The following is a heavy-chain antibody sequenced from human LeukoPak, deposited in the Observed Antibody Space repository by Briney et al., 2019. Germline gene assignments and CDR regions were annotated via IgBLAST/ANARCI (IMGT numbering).Heavy chain of an antibody. CDR2: ISSSSSTI. CDR3: ARDSSGWYWGFDY. J-gene: IGHJ4*02. CDR1: GFTFSSYS. D-gene: IGHD6-19*01. Sequence: GGSLRLSCAASGFTFSSYSMNWVRQAPGKGLEWVSYISSSSSTIYYADSVKGRFTISRDNAKNSLYLQMNSLRAEDTAVYYCARDSSGWYWGFDYWGQGTLVTVSS. V-gene: IGHV3-48*01.